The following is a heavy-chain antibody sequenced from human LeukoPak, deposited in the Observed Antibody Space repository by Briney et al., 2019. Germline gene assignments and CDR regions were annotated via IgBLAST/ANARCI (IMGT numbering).Heavy chain of an antibody. V-gene: IGHV3-33*01. J-gene: IGHJ6*02. Sequence: GGSQRLSCAASGFTFSSYGFHWVRQAPGKGLEWVAVIWYDGSKKYYADSVQGRFTISRDMSKNTLFLEMDSLRAEDTAVYYCARDNLGMDVWGQGTTVTGSS. CDR3: ARDNLGMDV. D-gene: IGHD1-14*01. CDR1: GFTFSSYG. CDR2: IWYDGSKK.